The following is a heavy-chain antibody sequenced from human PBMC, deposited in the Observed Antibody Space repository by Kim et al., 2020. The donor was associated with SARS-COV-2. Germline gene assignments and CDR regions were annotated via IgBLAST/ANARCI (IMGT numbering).Heavy chain of an antibody. CDR3: ARDRDYYDSIRSDAFDI. V-gene: IGHV1-18*01. CDR1: GYTFTSYG. CDR2: ISAYNGNT. Sequence: ASVKVSCKASGYTFTSYGISWVRQAPGQGLEWMGWISAYNGNTNYAQKLQGRVTMTTDTSTSTAYMELRSLRSDDTAVYYCARDRDYYDSIRSDAFDIWGQGTMVTVSS. D-gene: IGHD3-22*01. J-gene: IGHJ3*02.